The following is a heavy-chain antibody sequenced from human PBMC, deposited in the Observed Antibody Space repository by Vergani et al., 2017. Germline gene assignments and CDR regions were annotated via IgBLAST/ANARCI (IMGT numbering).Heavy chain of an antibody. Sequence: EVQLVESGGGLVKPGGSLRLSCAASGFTFSSYSMNWVRQAPGKGLEWVSSISSSSSYIYYADSVKGRFTISRDNAKNSRYLQMNSLRAEDTAVYYCARDDYYDSSGYDIWGQGTMVTVSS. CDR1: GFTFSSYS. CDR2: ISSSSSYI. J-gene: IGHJ3*02. V-gene: IGHV3-21*01. CDR3: ARDDYYDSSGYDI. D-gene: IGHD3-22*01.